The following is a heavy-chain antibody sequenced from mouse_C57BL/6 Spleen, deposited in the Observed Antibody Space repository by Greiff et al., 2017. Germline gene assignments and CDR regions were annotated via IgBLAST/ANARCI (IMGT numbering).Heavy chain of an antibody. V-gene: IGHV1-59*01. CDR2: LDPSDSYT. CDR1: GYTFTSYW. CDR3: ARSDYYGSSVWCAY. D-gene: IGHD1-1*01. Sequence: QVQLQQPGAELVRPGTSVKLSCKASGYTFTSYWMHWVQQRPGQGLEWFGVLDPSDSYTNYNQKFKGKATLTVDTSSSTAYMQLSRLTSEDSAVYYCARSDYYGSSVWCAYWGQGTLVTVSA. J-gene: IGHJ3*01.